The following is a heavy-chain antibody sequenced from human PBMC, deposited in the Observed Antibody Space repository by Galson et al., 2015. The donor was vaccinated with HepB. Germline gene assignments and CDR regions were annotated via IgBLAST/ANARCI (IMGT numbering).Heavy chain of an antibody. Sequence: SVKVSCKASGYTVSTYAMNWVRQAPGQGLEWMGWISTYTGNPTYAQGFTGRFVFSLDTSVSTAYLQISSLKAEDTAVCYCARDPDGDYGNAFDIWGQGTMVTVSS. V-gene: IGHV7-4-1*02. CDR2: ISTYTGNP. D-gene: IGHD4-17*01. J-gene: IGHJ3*02. CDR1: GYTVSTYA. CDR3: ARDPDGDYGNAFDI.